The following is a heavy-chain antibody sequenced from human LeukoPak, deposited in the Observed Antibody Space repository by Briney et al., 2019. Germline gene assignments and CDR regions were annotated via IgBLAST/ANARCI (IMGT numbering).Heavy chain of an antibody. CDR3: AARVRASGQRYCSGGSCSPGAFDI. D-gene: IGHD2-15*01. CDR1: GFSLSTSGVG. V-gene: IGHV2-5*02. CDR2: IYWDDDK. Sequence: SGPTLVKPTQTLTLTCTFSGFSLSTSGVGVGWIRQPPGKALEWLALIYWDDDKRYSPSLKSRLTITKDTSKNQVVLTMTNMDPVDTATYYCAARVRASGQRYCSGGSCSPGAFDIWGQGTMVTVSS. J-gene: IGHJ3*02.